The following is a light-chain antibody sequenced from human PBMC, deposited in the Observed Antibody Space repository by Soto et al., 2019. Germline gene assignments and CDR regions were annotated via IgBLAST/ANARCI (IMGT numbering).Light chain of an antibody. CDR2: GAS. J-gene: IGKJ1*01. V-gene: IGKV3-20*01. CDR3: QQYDSCPRT. Sequence: EIVLTQSPGTLSLSPGERATLSCRASQSVNSDYLAWYQQKPGQGPRVLMYGASNRATGIPDRFSGSGSGTDCTLTISRLEPDDFAVHYCQQYDSCPRTFGQVTKVEIK. CDR1: QSVNSDY.